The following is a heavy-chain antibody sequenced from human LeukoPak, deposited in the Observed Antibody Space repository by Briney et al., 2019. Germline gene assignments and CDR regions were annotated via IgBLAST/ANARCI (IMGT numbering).Heavy chain of an antibody. D-gene: IGHD2-15*01. V-gene: IGHV4-34*01. CDR2: INHSGST. CDR1: GGSFSGYY. CDR3: ARTPHHCSGGSCYYYYMDV. J-gene: IGHJ6*03. Sequence: SETLSLTCAVYGGSFSGYYWSWIRQPPGKGLEWIGEINHSGSTNYNPSLKSRVTISVDTSKNQISLKLSSVTAADTAVYYCARTPHHCSGGSCYYYYMDVWGKGTTVTVSS.